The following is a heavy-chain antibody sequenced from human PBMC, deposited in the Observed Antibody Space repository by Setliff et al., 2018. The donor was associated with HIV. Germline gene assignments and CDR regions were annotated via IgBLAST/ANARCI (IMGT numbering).Heavy chain of an antibody. CDR1: TFLVTGYN. J-gene: IGHJ3*01. CDR2: INPNNGGT. V-gene: IGHV1-2*06. CDR3: AKPRIFDSFDV. Sequence: ASVKVSCKALTFLVTGYNIHWVRLAPGHGPEWLGRINPNNGGTDYAQKFQGRVTMSLDTSTNTVYLELKGLTSDDTAVYYCAKPRIFDSFDVWGPGTVVTVSS. D-gene: IGHD2-15*01.